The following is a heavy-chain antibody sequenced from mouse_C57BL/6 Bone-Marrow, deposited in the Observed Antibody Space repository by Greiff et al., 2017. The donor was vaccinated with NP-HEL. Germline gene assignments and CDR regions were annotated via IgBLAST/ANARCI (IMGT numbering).Heavy chain of an antibody. Sequence: QVQLQQPGAELVKPGASVKLSCKASGYTFTSYWMHWVKQRPGQGLEWIGMIHPNSGSTNYNEKFKSKATLTVDKSSSTAYMQLSSLTSEDSAVYYCARAETAQARFAYWGQGTLVTVSA. J-gene: IGHJ3*01. CDR2: IHPNSGST. CDR1: GYTFTSYW. V-gene: IGHV1-64*01. D-gene: IGHD3-2*02. CDR3: ARAETAQARFAY.